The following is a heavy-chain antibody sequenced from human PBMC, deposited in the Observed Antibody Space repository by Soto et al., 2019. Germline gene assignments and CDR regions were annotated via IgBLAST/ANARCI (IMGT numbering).Heavy chain of an antibody. CDR1: GGTFSSYA. CDR2: IIPIFGTA. CDR3: ARRKFRGYSYGLYYYYYGMDV. Sequence: SVKVSCKASGGTFSSYAISWVRQAPGQGLEWMGGIIPIFGTANYAQKFPGRVTITADESTSTAYMELSSLRSEDTAVYYCARRKFRGYSYGLYYYYYGMDVWGQGTTVTVSS. J-gene: IGHJ6*02. D-gene: IGHD5-18*01. V-gene: IGHV1-69*13.